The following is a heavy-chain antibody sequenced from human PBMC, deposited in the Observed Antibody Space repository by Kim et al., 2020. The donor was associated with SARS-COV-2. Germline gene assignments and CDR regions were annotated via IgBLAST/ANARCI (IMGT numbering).Heavy chain of an antibody. CDR1: GGSFSGYY. J-gene: IGHJ5*02. CDR3: ARVLPKTFGVIIIRVSWFDP. V-gene: IGHV4-34*01. Sequence: SETLSLTCAVYGGSFSGYYWSWIRQPPGKGLEWIGEINHSGSTNYNPSLKSRVSISVDTSKNQFSLKLSSVTAADTAVYYCARVLPKTFGVIIIRVSWFDPWGQGTLVTVSS. D-gene: IGHD3-3*01. CDR2: INHSGST.